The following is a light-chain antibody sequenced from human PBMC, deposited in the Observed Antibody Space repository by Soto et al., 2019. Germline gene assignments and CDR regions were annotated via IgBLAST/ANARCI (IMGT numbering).Light chain of an antibody. Sequence: EKVMTQSPATLSVSPGERATLSCRASQSVSSNLAWYQQKFGQAPRLLIYGTSTRATGIPARFSGSGSGTEFTLTISSLQSEDFAVYYCQQYNKWPPTFGQGTKVEIK. CDR1: QSVSSN. J-gene: IGKJ1*01. CDR3: QQYNKWPPT. V-gene: IGKV3-15*01. CDR2: GTS.